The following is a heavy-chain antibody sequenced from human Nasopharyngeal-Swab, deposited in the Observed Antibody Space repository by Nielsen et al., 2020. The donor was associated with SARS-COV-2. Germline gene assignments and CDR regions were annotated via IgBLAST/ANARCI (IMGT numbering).Heavy chain of an antibody. CDR2: IKSKTDGGTT. CDR3: TTDRSAGTFDY. J-gene: IGHJ4*02. CDR1: GFTFSNAW. D-gene: IGHD6-19*01. V-gene: IGHV3-15*01. Sequence: EGSLRLSCAASGFTFSNAWMSWVRQAPGKGLEWVGRIKSKTDGGTTDYAAPVKGRFTISRDDSKNTLYLQMNSLKTEDTAVYYCTTDRSAGTFDYWGQGTLVTVSS.